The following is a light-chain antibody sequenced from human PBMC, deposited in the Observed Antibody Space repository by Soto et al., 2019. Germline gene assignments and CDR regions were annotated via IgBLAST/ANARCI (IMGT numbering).Light chain of an antibody. J-gene: IGLJ1*01. V-gene: IGLV2-14*03. CDR2: EVS. CDR3: SSYTTSSTRV. CDR1: SSDVGAYDF. Sequence: QSALPQPASVSGSPGQSITISCTGTSSDVGAYDFVSWYQQHPDKAPKLMIYEVSNRPSGVSYRFSGSKSVNTATLTISGLQAEDEADYYCSSYTTSSTRVFGTGTKVTVL.